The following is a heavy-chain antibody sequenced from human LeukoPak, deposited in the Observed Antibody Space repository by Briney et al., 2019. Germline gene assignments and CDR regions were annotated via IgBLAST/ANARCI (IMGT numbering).Heavy chain of an antibody. CDR1: GGSFSGYY. V-gene: IGHV4-34*01. Sequence: SETLSLTCAVYGGSFSGYYWSWIRQPPGKGLEWIGEINHSGSTNYNPSLKSRVTISVDTSKNQSSLKLSSVTAADTAVYYCARAGGWYRYRGRFDYWGQGTLVTVSS. CDR2: INHSGST. J-gene: IGHJ4*02. CDR3: ARAGGWYRYRGRFDY. D-gene: IGHD6-19*01.